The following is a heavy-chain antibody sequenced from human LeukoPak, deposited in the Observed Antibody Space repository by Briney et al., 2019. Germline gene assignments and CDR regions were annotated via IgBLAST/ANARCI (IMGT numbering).Heavy chain of an antibody. CDR1: GFTFSDFY. CDR3: ARESSYVTGWYSWFDP. Sequence: GESLRLSCTTSGFTFSDFYMTWIRQAPGKGLEWLAYISGAGATIYYADSVKGRFTISRDNVKNSVYLEVDSLRAEDTAVYYCARESSYVTGWYSWFDPWGQGTLVTVSS. D-gene: IGHD6-19*01. V-gene: IGHV3-11*01. J-gene: IGHJ5*02. CDR2: ISGAGATI.